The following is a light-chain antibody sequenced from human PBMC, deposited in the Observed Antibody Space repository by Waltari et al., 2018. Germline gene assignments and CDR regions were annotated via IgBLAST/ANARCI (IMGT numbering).Light chain of an antibody. CDR3: QQYYSTPLT. CDR1: ESLFYSFNKKDH. J-gene: IGKJ4*01. Sequence: DIVMTQSPDSLAVSLGERATIKFKSSESLFYSFNKKDHLSWFQQKPGQPPKLLFYWASTREAGVPDRFSGSGSGTDFTLTISSLQAADVAVYYCQQYYSTPLTFGGGTKVQIK. V-gene: IGKV4-1*01. CDR2: WAS.